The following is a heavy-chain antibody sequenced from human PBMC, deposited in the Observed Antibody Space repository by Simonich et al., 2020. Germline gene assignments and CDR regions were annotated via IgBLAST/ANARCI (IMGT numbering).Heavy chain of an antibody. V-gene: IGHV3-30*07. CDR3: AREGAGNDAFDI. CDR1: GFTFSSYD. J-gene: IGHJ3*02. CDR2: ISYDGSNK. Sequence: QVQLVESGGGVVQPGRSLRLSCAASGFTFSSYDMHWVRQGPGKGLEGVAVISYDGSNKYDADSVKGRFTISRDNSKNTLYLQMNSLRAEDTAVYYCAREGAGNDAFDIWGQGTMVTVSS. D-gene: IGHD1-26*01.